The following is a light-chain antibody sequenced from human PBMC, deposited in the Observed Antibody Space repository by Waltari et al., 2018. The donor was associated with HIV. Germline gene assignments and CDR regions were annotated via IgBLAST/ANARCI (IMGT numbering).Light chain of an antibody. J-gene: IGLJ2*01. CDR3: YSTDSSGNHSYKV. CDR2: EDS. V-gene: IGLV3-10*01. CDR1: ALPKKY. Sequence: SYELTQPPSVSVSPGQTARNTCSGDALPKKYAYWYQQKSGQAPVLVIYEDSKRPSGIPERFSGSSSGTMATLTISGAQVEDEADYYCYSTDSSGNHSYKVFGGGTKLTVL.